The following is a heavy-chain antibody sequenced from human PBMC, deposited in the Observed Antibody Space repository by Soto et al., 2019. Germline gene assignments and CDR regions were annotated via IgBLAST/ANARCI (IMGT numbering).Heavy chain of an antibody. CDR2: TYYRSKWYN. CDR1: GDSVSGNSAT. Sequence: QVQLQQSGPGLVKPSQTLSLTCAISGDSVSGNSATWNWIRQSPSIGLEWLGRTYYRSKWYNDYAVSVKSRITINPDTSKNQCSLQRNPVTPEDTAVYYCARGTYYYDSSGYYWFDYWGQGTLVTVSS. V-gene: IGHV6-1*01. CDR3: ARGTYYYDSSGYYWFDY. J-gene: IGHJ4*02. D-gene: IGHD3-22*01.